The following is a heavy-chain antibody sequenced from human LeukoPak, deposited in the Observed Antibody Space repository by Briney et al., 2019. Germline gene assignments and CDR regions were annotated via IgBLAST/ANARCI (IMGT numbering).Heavy chain of an antibody. CDR1: GFTFSTYS. CDR3: AKPARTDYADY. D-gene: IGHD1-14*01. J-gene: IGHJ4*02. CDR2: ISGSGGST. V-gene: IGHV3-23*01. Sequence: GGSLRLSCAASGFTFSTYSMNWVRQAPGKGLEWVSAISGSGGSTYYADSVKGRFTISRDNSTNTLYLQMNSLRAEDTAVYYCAKPARTDYADYWGQGTLVTVSS.